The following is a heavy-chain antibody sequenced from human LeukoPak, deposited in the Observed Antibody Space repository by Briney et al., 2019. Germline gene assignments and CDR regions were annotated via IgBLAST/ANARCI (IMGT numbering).Heavy chain of an antibody. CDR1: GYSISSGYY. J-gene: IGHJ3*02. CDR3: AGRRTTVVTPDYAFDI. D-gene: IGHD4-23*01. Sequence: SETLSLTCAVSGYSISSGYYWGWIRQPPGKGLEWIGSIYDSGSTYYNPSLKSRVTISVDTSKNQFSLKLSSVTAADTAVYYCAGRRTTVVTPDYAFDIWGQGTMVTVSS. V-gene: IGHV4-38-2*01. CDR2: IYDSGST.